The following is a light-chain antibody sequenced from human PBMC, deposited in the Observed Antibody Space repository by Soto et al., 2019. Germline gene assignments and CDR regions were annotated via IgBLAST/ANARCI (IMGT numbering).Light chain of an antibody. CDR2: EVG. CDR3: SSYTSFSTYV. V-gene: IGLV2-14*01. Sequence: LTQPASVSGSPGQSITISCTGTSSDVGGYNYVSWYQQHPGKAPKLMIYEVGNRPSGVSNRFSGSKSDNTASLTISGLQAEDEADYYCSSYTSFSTYVFGTGTKVTVL. CDR1: SSDVGGYNY. J-gene: IGLJ1*01.